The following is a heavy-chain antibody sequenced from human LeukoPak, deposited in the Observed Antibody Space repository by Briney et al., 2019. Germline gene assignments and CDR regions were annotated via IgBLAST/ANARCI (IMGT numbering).Heavy chain of an antibody. CDR2: INPNSGGT. D-gene: IGHD5-18*01. J-gene: IGHJ3*02. Sequence: ASVKVSCKASGYTFTGCYMHWVRQAPGQGLEWMGWINPNSGGTKYAQKFQGRVTMTRDTSISTAYMELSRLRSDDTAVYYCARESDTALFDIWGQGTMVTVSS. CDR3: ARESDTALFDI. CDR1: GYTFTGCY. V-gene: IGHV1-2*02.